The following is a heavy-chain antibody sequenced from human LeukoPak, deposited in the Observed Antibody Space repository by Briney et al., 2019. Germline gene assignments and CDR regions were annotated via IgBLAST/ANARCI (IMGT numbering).Heavy chain of an antibody. V-gene: IGHV4-39*01. D-gene: IGHD2-2*01. Sequence: SETLSLTCTVSGGSISSSSYYWGWIRQPPGKGLEWIGSIYYSGSTYYNPSLKSRVTISVDTSKNQFSLKLSSVTAADTAVYYCARRPPTRGCSSTSCPYYFDYWGQGTLVTVSS. J-gene: IGHJ4*02. CDR3: ARRPPTRGCSSTSCPYYFDY. CDR1: GGSISSSSYY. CDR2: IYYSGST.